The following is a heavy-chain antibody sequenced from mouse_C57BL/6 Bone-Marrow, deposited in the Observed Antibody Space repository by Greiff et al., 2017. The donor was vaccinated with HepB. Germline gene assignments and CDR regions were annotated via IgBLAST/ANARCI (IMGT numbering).Heavy chain of an antibody. J-gene: IGHJ4*01. D-gene: IGHD1-1*01. Sequence: DVQLVESGGGLVQPGGSLKLSCAASGFTFSDYYMYWVRQTPEKRLEWVAYISNGGGSTYYPDTVKGRFTISRDNAKNTLYLQMSRLKSEDTAMYYCARHGYYGNPSAMDYWGQGTSVTVSS. CDR1: GFTFSDYY. V-gene: IGHV5-12*01. CDR2: ISNGGGST. CDR3: ARHGYYGNPSAMDY.